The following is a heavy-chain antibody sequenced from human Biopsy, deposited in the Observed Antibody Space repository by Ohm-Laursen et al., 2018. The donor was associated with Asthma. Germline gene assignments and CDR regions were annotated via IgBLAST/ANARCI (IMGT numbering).Heavy chain of an antibody. CDR3: ARTFHFWSPYHAEHYQL. V-gene: IGHV3-7*01. CDR2: IKHDGSGK. J-gene: IGHJ1*01. Sequence: GSLRLSCTASGFTFGAYCMSWVRQVPGQGLEWVANIKHDGSGKNHVDSLKGRFTISRDNAKNLLFLQMNSLRAEDTAVYYCARTFHFWSPYHAEHYQLWGQGTLVTVSS. CDR1: GFTFGAYC. D-gene: IGHD3-3*01.